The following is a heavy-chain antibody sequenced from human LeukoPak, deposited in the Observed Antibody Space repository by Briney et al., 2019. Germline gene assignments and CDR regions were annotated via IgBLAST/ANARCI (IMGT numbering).Heavy chain of an antibody. CDR3: ARDEHQYYSETTGRFDH. J-gene: IGHJ4*02. CDR1: GYTFRRYY. D-gene: IGHD3-22*01. V-gene: IGHV3-7*04. CDR2: IKQDGSEK. Sequence: GVCVRLFCAVCGYTFRRYYMVGVRQAPGEGLECGANIKQDGSEKFYVDSVKGRFTISRDNTKNSLYLQMNSLRAEDTALYYCARDEHQYYSETTGRFDHWGQGTLVTVSS.